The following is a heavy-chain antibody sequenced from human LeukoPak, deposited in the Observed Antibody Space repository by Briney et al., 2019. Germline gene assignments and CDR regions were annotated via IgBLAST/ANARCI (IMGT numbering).Heavy chain of an antibody. D-gene: IGHD2-21*02. Sequence: GASVKVSCKASGGTFSSYAISWVRQAPGQGLEWMGGIIPIFGTANYAQKFQGRVTITADESTSTAYMELSSLRSEDTAVYYCARGSVAYCGGDCYSFDYWGQGTLVTVSS. J-gene: IGHJ4*02. CDR1: GGTFSSYA. V-gene: IGHV1-69*13. CDR3: ARGSVAYCGGDCYSFDY. CDR2: IIPIFGTA.